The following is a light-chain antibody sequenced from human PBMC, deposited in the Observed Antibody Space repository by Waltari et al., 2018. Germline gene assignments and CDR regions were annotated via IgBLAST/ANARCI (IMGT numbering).Light chain of an antibody. J-gene: IGLJ1*01. CDR3: CSYAGSGTYI. Sequence: QSALTPPAPVSGTPGQSITIPCTGTTSDVGHYHLFSWYQHHPGKAPQLMICEVIKRPSGVSDRFSGSKSGNTASLTISGLQAEDEADYYCCSYAGSGTYIFGTGTKVTVL. V-gene: IGLV2-23*02. CDR1: TSDVGHYHL. CDR2: EVI.